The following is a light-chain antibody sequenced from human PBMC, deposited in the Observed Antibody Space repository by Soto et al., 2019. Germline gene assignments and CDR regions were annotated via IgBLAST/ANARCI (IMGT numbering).Light chain of an antibody. Sequence: DTVMTQSPLSLPVTPGEPASISCKSSQSLLHRNGYNYLDWYLQKPGQSPQLLIYLGSTRASGVPDRFSGGGSGTDFTLKISRVEAEDAGVYFCMQALQTPYTFGQGTTLEIK. J-gene: IGKJ2*01. CDR1: QSLLHRNGYNY. CDR3: MQALQTPYT. CDR2: LGS. V-gene: IGKV2-28*01.